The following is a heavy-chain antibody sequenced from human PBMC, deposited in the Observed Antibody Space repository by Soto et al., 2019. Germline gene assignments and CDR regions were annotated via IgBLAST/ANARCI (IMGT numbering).Heavy chain of an antibody. CDR1: GGSISSNSYY. CDR2: GYHGGNT. Sequence: QLLLQESGPGLVKPSETQSLTCTVSGGSISSNSYYWAWIRQPPGKGLEWIGSGYHGGNTYYNPSHKSRVTISVDTSTNQFSLKLNSVTAADTAVYYCARHLSGYGYLYFEYWGQGILVTVSS. V-gene: IGHV4-39*01. D-gene: IGHD5-18*01. CDR3: ARHLSGYGYLYFEY. J-gene: IGHJ4*02.